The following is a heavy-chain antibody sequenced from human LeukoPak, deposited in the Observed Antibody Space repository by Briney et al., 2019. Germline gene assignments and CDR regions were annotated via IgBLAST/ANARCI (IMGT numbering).Heavy chain of an antibody. V-gene: IGHV3-74*01. CDR1: GFTFSSYW. CDR3: ARGRPHGNNY. J-gene: IGHJ4*02. D-gene: IGHD2/OR15-2a*01. CDR2: IASDGSST. Sequence: GGSLRLSCAASGFTFSSYWMNWVRQAPGKGLVWVSRIASDGSSTTYADSVKGRFSISRDNAKNTLYLQMNSLRVEDTAVYYCARGRPHGNNYWGQGTLDTVSS.